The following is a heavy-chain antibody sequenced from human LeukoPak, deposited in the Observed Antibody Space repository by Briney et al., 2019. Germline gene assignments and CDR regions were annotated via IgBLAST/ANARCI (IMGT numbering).Heavy chain of an antibody. CDR3: ARVPCTSSSCVNWFDP. Sequence: GASVKVSCKASGYTFTNYGISWVRQAPGQGLGWMGWISGYSGDTHYAQKFEGRVTMTTDTSTSTAYMELRSLRSDDTAVYCCARVPCTSSSCVNWFDPWGQGTLVTVSS. D-gene: IGHD2-2*01. CDR1: GYTFTNYG. CDR2: ISGYSGDT. V-gene: IGHV1-18*01. J-gene: IGHJ5*02.